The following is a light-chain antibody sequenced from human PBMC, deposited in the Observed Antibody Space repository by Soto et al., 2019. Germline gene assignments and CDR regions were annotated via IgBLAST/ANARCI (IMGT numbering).Light chain of an antibody. CDR1: QSVRSER. CDR3: QQSDVSPIT. V-gene: IGKV3-20*01. Sequence: MLWPLAPDPPSLSPGGGATLSCRASQSVRSERLAWYQHKRGQAPRLVTFDASSRATGIPERFSGSGSGTDFTLTITRLEPEDFAVYFCQQSDVSPITFGLGTRL. J-gene: IGKJ5*01. CDR2: DAS.